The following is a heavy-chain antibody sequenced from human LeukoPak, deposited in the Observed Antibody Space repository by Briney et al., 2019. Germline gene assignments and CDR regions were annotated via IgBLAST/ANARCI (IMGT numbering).Heavy chain of an antibody. CDR1: GGSISSSSYY. CDR2: IYYSGST. J-gene: IGHJ5*02. D-gene: IGHD2-2*01. Sequence: PSETLSLTCTVSGGSISSSSYYWGWIRQSPGKGLEWIGIIYYSGSTYYNPSLKSRLTISVDTSKNQFSLKLSSVTATDTAVYYCARRGYCSSTSCYEYWFDPWGQGTLVTVSS. CDR3: ARRGYCSSTSCYEYWFDP. V-gene: IGHV4-39*01.